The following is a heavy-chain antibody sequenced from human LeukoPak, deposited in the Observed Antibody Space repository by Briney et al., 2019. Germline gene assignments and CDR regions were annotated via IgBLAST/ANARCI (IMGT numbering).Heavy chain of an antibody. J-gene: IGHJ4*02. CDR1: GGSISSSSYY. D-gene: IGHD2-2*02. CDR2: IYYSGST. Sequence: PSETLSLTCTVSGGSISSSSYYWGWIRQPPGKGLEWIGSIYYSGSTYYNPSLKSRVTISVDTSKNQFSLKLSSVTAADTAVYYCARAKKVVPAAILDYWGQGTLVTVSS. CDR3: ARAKKVVPAAILDY. V-gene: IGHV4-39*07.